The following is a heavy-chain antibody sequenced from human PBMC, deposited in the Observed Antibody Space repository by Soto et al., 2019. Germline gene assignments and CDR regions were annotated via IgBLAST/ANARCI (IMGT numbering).Heavy chain of an antibody. Sequence: ASVKVSCKASGGTFSSYAISWVRQAPGQGLEWMGGIIPIFGTANYAQKFQGRVTITADESTSTAYMELSSLRSEDTAVYYCARDQRSGYSYGHYYFDYWGQGTLVTVSS. D-gene: IGHD5-18*01. CDR1: GGTFSSYA. CDR3: ARDQRSGYSYGHYYFDY. CDR2: IIPIFGTA. V-gene: IGHV1-69*13. J-gene: IGHJ4*02.